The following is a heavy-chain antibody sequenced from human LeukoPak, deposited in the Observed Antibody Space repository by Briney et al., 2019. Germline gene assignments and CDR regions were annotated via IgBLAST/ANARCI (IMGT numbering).Heavy chain of an antibody. V-gene: IGHV3-21*01. J-gene: IGHJ4*02. D-gene: IGHD6-6*01. CDR1: GFTFSSYS. Sequence: GGSLRLSCAASGFTFSSYSMNWVRQAPGKGLEWVSSISSSSSYIYYADSVKGRFTISRDNAKNSLYLQMNSLRAEDTAVYYCARVAARPRGGFDYWGQGTLVTVSS. CDR3: ARVAARPRGGFDY. CDR2: ISSSSSYI.